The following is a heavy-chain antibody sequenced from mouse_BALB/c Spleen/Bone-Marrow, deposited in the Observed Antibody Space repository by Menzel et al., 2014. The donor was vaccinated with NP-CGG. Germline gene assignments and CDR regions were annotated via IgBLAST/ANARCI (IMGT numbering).Heavy chain of an antibody. D-gene: IGHD2-3*01. CDR2: INSGSGGP. CDR1: GYAFTNYL. Sequence: QVQLKESGAELVRPGTSVKVSCKASGYAFTNYLIEWVKQRPGQGLEWIGVINSGSGGPNYNEKFKGKATLTADKSSSTAYMQLSSLTPDDSAVYFCARRDDGYYYYAMDYWGQGTSVTVSS. J-gene: IGHJ4*01. CDR3: ARRDDGYYYYAMDY. V-gene: IGHV1-54*03.